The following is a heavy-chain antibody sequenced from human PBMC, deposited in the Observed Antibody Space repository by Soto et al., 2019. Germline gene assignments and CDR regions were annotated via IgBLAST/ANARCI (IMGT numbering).Heavy chain of an antibody. V-gene: IGHV3-73*01. J-gene: IGHJ6*02. Sequence: GGSLRLSCAASGFTFSGSAMHWVRQASGKGLEWVGRIRSKANSYATAYAASVKGRFTISRDDSKNTAYLQMNSLKTEDTAVYYCTSPTPEYDSSGYYYYYYGMDVWGQGTTVTVSS. CDR2: IRSKANSYAT. D-gene: IGHD3-22*01. CDR3: TSPTPEYDSSGYYYYYYGMDV. CDR1: GFTFSGSA.